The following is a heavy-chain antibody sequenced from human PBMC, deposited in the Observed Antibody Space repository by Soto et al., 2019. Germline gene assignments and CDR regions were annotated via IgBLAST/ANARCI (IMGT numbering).Heavy chain of an antibody. V-gene: IGHV4-34*01. CDR1: GGSFSGYY. CDR3: ARGWGPRGPVVVPAANSFWFDP. D-gene: IGHD2-2*01. CDR2: INHSGST. Sequence: QVQLQQWGAGLLKPSETLSLTCAVYGGSFSGYYWSWIRQPPGKGLEWIGEINHSGSTNYNPSLKSRVTISVDTSKNQFSLKLSSVTAADTAVYYCARGWGPRGPVVVPAANSFWFDPWGQGTLVTVSS. J-gene: IGHJ5*02.